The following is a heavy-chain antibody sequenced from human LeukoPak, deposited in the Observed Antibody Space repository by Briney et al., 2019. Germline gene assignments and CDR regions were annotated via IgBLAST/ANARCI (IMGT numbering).Heavy chain of an antibody. D-gene: IGHD3-22*01. CDR2: IYYSGST. CDR3: ARRSYYYDSSGYPHDAFDI. CDR1: GGSISSGDYY. Sequence: SQTLSLPCTVSGGSISSGDYYWSGIRQPPGKGVEGIGYIYYSGSTYYNPSLKSRVTISVDTSKNQFSLKLSSVTAADTAVYYCARRSYYYDSSGYPHDAFDIWGQGTMVTVSS. V-gene: IGHV4-30-4*08. J-gene: IGHJ3*02.